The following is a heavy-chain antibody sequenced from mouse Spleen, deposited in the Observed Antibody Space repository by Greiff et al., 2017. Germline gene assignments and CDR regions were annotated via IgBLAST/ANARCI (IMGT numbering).Heavy chain of an antibody. J-gene: IGHJ2*01. CDR3: ARGMITTGDFDY. Sequence: VQLKESGPGMVKPSQSLSLTCTVPGYSITSGYDWHWIRHFPGNKLEWMGYISYSGSTNYNPSLKSRISITHDTSKNHFFLKLNSVTTEDTATYYCARGMITTGDFDYWGQGTTLTVSS. CDR1: GYSITSGYD. V-gene: IGHV3-1*01. CDR2: ISYSGST. D-gene: IGHD2-4*01.